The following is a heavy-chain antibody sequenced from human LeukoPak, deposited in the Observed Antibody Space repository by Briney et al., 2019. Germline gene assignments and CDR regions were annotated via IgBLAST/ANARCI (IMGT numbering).Heavy chain of an antibody. CDR1: GGSISGYY. Sequence: PSETLSLTCTVSGGSISGYYWSWIRQPAGKGLEWIGRMYSSGRASYNPSLKSRVTMSVDTSKNQFSLKLSSVTAADTAVYYCARRSSTRAAAAAPWYFDYWGQGTLVTVPS. CDR2: MYSSGRA. V-gene: IGHV4-4*07. J-gene: IGHJ4*02. D-gene: IGHD2-2*01. CDR3: ARRSSTRAAAAAPWYFDY.